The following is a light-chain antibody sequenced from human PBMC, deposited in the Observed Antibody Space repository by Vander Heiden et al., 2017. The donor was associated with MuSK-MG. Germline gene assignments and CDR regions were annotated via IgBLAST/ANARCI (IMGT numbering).Light chain of an antibody. Sequence: SYVLTQPPPVSVAPGQTARITCGGNNIGIKSVHWYQQKPGQAPVVVVYDDSDRPSGIPERFSGFNSGNTATLTISRVEAGDEADYYCQVWDDNSDHVIFGGGTKLIFL. CDR1: NIGIKS. J-gene: IGLJ2*01. V-gene: IGLV3-21*02. CDR3: QVWDDNSDHVI. CDR2: DDS.